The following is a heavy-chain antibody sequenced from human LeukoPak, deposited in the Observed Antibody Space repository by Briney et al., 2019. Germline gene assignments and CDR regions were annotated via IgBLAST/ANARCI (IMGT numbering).Heavy chain of an antibody. J-gene: IGHJ6*03. CDR2: IHYSGST. Sequence: SETLSLTCTVSGGSISNYYWSWIRQPPGKGLEWIGYIHYSGSTHYNPSLKSRVTISVDTSKNQVSLKLRSVTAADTAVYYCARTTEGYAGGPGYSYYYYMDVWGKGTTVTISS. CDR3: ARTTEGYAGGPGYSYYYYMDV. CDR1: GGSISNYY. V-gene: IGHV4-59*01. D-gene: IGHD5-12*01.